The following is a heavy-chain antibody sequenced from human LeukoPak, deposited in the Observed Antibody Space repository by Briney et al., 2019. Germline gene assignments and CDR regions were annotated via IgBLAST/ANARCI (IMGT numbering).Heavy chain of an antibody. CDR2: IYSGGST. CDR1: GFTVSSDY. V-gene: IGHV3-66*01. Sequence: PGGSLRLSCAASGFTVSSDYMSWVRQAPGKGLEWVSVIYSGGSTYYADSVKGRFTISRDNSKNTLYLQMNSLRAEDTAVYYCARDYGDYSNYGMDVWGQGTTVTVSS. J-gene: IGHJ6*02. D-gene: IGHD4-17*01. CDR3: ARDYGDYSNYGMDV.